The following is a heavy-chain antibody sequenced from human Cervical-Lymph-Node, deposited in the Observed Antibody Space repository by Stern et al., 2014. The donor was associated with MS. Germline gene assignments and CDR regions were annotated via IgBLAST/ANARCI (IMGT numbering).Heavy chain of an antibody. J-gene: IGHJ1*01. CDR2: ISYDGSNK. CDR1: GFTFSSYA. CDR3: ARDYGIAAAGTAEYFQH. Sequence: MQLVESGGGVVQPGRSLRLSCAASGFTFSSYAMHWVRQAPGKGLEWVAVISYDGSNKYYADSVKGRFTTSRDNSKNTLYLQMNSLRAEDTAVYYCARDYGIAAAGTAEYFQHWGQGTLVTVSS. V-gene: IGHV3-30*01. D-gene: IGHD6-13*01.